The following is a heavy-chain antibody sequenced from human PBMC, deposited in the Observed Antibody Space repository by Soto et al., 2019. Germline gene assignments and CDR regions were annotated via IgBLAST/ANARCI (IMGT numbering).Heavy chain of an antibody. D-gene: IGHD2-2*01. J-gene: IGHJ4*02. Sequence: ESGGGVVQPGRSLRLSCAASGFTFSSYGMHWVRQAPGKGLEWVAVIWYDGSNKYYADSVKGRFTISRDNSKNTLYLQMKSLRAEDTAVYYCARDRGVVVPAAPLVWGQGTLVTVSS. CDR2: IWYDGSNK. V-gene: IGHV3-33*01. CDR1: GFTFSSYG. CDR3: ARDRGVVVPAAPLV.